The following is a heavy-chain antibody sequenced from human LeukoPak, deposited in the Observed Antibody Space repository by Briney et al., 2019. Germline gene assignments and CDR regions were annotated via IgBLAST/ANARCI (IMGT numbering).Heavy chain of an antibody. CDR3: AGSGGYSSSWSL. Sequence: PSETLSLTCTVSGASISTYYWNWIRQPPGKGLEWIGYIYYTGSTNYNPSLKSRVTISVDTSKNQFSLKLSSVTAADTAVYYCAGSGGYSSSWSLWGQGTLVTVSS. J-gene: IGHJ4*02. CDR1: GASISTYY. V-gene: IGHV4-59*01. D-gene: IGHD6-13*01. CDR2: IYYTGST.